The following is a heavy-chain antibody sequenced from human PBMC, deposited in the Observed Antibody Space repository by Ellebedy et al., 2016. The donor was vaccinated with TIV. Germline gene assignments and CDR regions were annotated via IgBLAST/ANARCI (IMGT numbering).Heavy chain of an antibody. CDR1: GGTFSSYV. CDR2: IDPSGGST. D-gene: IGHD1-14*01. CDR3: ARDRILSSTNPLYYGMDV. Sequence: AASVKVSCKASGGTFSSYVFSWVRQAPGQGLEWMGVIDPSGGSTDYAQKFQGRVTLTRDTSTSTVYMDMSSLRSEDTAVYYCARDRILSSTNPLYYGMDVWGQGTTVTVSS. V-gene: IGHV1-46*01. J-gene: IGHJ6*02.